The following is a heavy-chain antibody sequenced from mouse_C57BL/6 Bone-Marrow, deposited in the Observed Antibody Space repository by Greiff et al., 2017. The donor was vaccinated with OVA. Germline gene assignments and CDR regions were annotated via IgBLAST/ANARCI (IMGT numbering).Heavy chain of an antibody. Sequence: VQLKESGAELVRPGASVKLSCTASGFNFTDYYMHWVKQRPEQGLEWIGRIDPEDGDTEYAPKFQGKATLTADTSSNTAYLQLSSLTSEDTAVYYCTTYGSIYPYGFDYWGQGTTLTVSS. D-gene: IGHD1-1*01. CDR1: GFNFTDYY. J-gene: IGHJ2*01. CDR2: IDPEDGDT. V-gene: IGHV14-1*01. CDR3: TTYGSIYPYGFDY.